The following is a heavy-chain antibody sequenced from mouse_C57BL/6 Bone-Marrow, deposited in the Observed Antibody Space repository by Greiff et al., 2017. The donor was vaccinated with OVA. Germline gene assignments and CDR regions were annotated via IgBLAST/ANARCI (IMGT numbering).Heavy chain of an antibody. J-gene: IGHJ3*01. Sequence: EVQVVESGGGLVQPGGSMKLSCAASGFTFSDAWMDWVRQSPEKGLEWVAEIRNKANNHATYYAESVKGRFTISRDDSKSSVYLQMNSLRAEDTGIYYCTRGGGSRAWFAYWGQGTLVTVSA. V-gene: IGHV6-6*01. CDR2: IRNKANNHAT. D-gene: IGHD1-1*01. CDR1: GFTFSDAW. CDR3: TRGGGSRAWFAY.